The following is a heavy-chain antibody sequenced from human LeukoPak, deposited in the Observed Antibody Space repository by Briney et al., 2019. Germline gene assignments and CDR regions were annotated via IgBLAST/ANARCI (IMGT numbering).Heavy chain of an antibody. CDR2: IRSKPNSYAT. CDR3: TRYNVGFES. V-gene: IGHV3-73*01. CDR1: GFTFSGSA. Sequence: GGSLRLSCAASGFTFSGSAMHWVRQASGKGLEWVGRIRSKPNSYATSYAASVKGRFALSRDDSKNTAYLQMNSLKTEDTAVYYCTRYNVGFESWGQGTLVTVSS. J-gene: IGHJ4*02. D-gene: IGHD1-1*01.